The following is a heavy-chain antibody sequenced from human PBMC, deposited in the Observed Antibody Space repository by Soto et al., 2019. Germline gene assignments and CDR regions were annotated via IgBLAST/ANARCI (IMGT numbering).Heavy chain of an antibody. D-gene: IGHD3-9*01. CDR1: GFTFSSYA. V-gene: IGHV3-23*01. J-gene: IGHJ5*02. CDR2: ISGSGGST. CDR3: AKEPAYDILTPNWFDP. Sequence: GGSLRLSCAASGFTFSSYAMSWVRQAPGKGLEWVSAISGSGGSTYYADSVKGRFTISRDNSKNTLYLQMNSLRAEDTAVYYCAKEPAYDILTPNWFDPWGQGTLVTVSS.